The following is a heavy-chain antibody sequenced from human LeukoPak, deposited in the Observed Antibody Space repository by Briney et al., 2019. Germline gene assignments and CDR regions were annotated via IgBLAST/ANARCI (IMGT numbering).Heavy chain of an antibody. Sequence: PGGPLGLSWAALDFTLRVYSLNGFRRPQGKGRGGSGSYNTVSSYIYYADSMRGRFTISRDNAKNSLFLQMNSLRAEDTAVYYCARLRRNSDRSDFFYYYDHWGQGTLVTVSS. V-gene: IGHV3-21*01. CDR1: DFTLRVYS. CDR2: YNTVSSYI. CDR3: ARLRRNSDRSDFFYYYDH. D-gene: IGHD3-22*01. J-gene: IGHJ4*02.